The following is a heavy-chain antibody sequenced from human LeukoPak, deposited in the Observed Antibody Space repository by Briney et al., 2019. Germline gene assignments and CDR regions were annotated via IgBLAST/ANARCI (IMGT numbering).Heavy chain of an antibody. CDR1: GGSISSGGYY. D-gene: IGHD2-2*01. CDR2: IYYSGST. CDR3: ARDSGNVVVPAAKRAKYFQH. J-gene: IGHJ1*01. V-gene: IGHV4-31*03. Sequence: SQTLSLTCTVSGGSISSGGYYWSWIRQHPGKGLEWIGYIYYSGSTYYNPSLKSRVTISVDTSKNQFSLKLSSVTAADTAVYYCARDSGNVVVPAAKRAKYFQHWGQGTLVTVSS.